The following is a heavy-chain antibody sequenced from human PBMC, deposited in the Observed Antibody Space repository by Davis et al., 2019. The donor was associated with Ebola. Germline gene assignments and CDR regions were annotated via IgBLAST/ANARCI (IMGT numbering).Heavy chain of an antibody. D-gene: IGHD3-9*01. CDR2: IKQDGSEK. CDR1: GFTFSDYW. Sequence: GESLKISCAASGFTFSDYWMGWVRQAPGKGLECVANIKQDGSEKYYVDSVKGRFTISRDNAKNSLYLQMNSLRAEDTAVYYCARLRYFDWTYFDYWGQGTLVTVSS. J-gene: IGHJ4*02. CDR3: ARLRYFDWTYFDY. V-gene: IGHV3-7*01.